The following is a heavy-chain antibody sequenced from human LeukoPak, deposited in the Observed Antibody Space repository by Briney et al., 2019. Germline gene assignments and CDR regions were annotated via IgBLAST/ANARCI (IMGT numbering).Heavy chain of an antibody. V-gene: IGHV4-34*01. D-gene: IGHD6-19*01. CDR1: GGSFSGHY. CDR3: ARGYNDSGWTHFDY. Sequence: SETLSLTCAVYGGSFSGHYWSWIRQPPGKGLEWIGEVNHSGKSNYRPSLRSRVTLSVDTSPSPCSLRLSSLTAADTAMYCCARGYNDSGWTHFDYWGQGALVTVSS. CDR2: VNHSGKS. J-gene: IGHJ4*02.